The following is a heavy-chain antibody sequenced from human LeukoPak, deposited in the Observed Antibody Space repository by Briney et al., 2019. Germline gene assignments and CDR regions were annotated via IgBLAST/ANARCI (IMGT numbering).Heavy chain of an antibody. CDR1: GFTFSSYA. CDR2: ISGSGGST. V-gene: IGHV3-23*01. CDR3: VRDLGRGYFGSGSFLF. D-gene: IGHD3-10*01. J-gene: IGHJ4*02. Sequence: PGGSLRLSCAASGFTFSSYAMSWVRQAPGKGLEWVSAISGSGGSTYYADSVKGRFTISRDNAKNTLSLQMNGLRAEDSAVYYCVRDLGRGYFGSGSFLFWGQGTLVTVSS.